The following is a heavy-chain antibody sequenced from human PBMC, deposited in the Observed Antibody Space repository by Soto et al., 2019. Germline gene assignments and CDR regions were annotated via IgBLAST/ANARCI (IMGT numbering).Heavy chain of an antibody. Sequence: FCSYSMNWVRQAPGKGLEWVSSVTGNSWFIHYADSVKGRFTISRDNAGNSLYLQMNTLRVEDTAVYYCARVKFCRSNRCLNPIDYWGQGTLVTVSS. CDR1: FCSYS. D-gene: IGHD2-2*01. J-gene: IGHJ4*02. CDR2: VTGNSWFI. CDR3: ARVKFCRSNRCLNPIDY. V-gene: IGHV3-21*04.